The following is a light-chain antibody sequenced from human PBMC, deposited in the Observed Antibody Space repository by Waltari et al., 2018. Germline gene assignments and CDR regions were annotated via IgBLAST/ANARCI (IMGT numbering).Light chain of an antibody. J-gene: IGLJ3*02. CDR1: VLGRKY. V-gene: IGLV3-27*01. CDR2: KDS. CDR3: YAATDNNRV. Sequence: SYELTQPSSVSVSPGQTARITCSGDVLGRKYARWFQQKPGQAPVLVIYKDSERPSGIPERFSGSSSGTTVTLTINGAQVEDEADYYCYAATDNNRVFGQGTK.